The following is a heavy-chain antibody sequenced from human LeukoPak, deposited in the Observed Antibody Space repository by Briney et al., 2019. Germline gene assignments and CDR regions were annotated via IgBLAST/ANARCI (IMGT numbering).Heavy chain of an antibody. V-gene: IGHV3-21*04. Sequence: TGGSLRLSCAASGLTFSRYNMNWVRQAPGKGLEWVASITGNNYIHYADSMRGRFTISRDNAKNSLYLQMNSLRAEDTAVYYCAKASYSSSWYYFDYWGQGTLVTVSS. D-gene: IGHD6-13*01. CDR1: GLTFSRYN. CDR3: AKASYSSSWYYFDY. CDR2: ITGNNYI. J-gene: IGHJ4*02.